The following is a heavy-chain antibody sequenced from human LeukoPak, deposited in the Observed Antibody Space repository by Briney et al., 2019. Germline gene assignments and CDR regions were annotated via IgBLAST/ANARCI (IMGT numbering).Heavy chain of an antibody. CDR2: IYYSGST. J-gene: IGHJ4*02. CDR1: GGSVSSYY. Sequence: SETLSLTCTVSGGSVSSYYWSWIRQPPGKGLEWIGYIYYSGSTNYNPSLKSRVTISVDTSKNQFSLKLSSVTAADTAVYYCARADIVATIFDYWGQGTLVTVSS. D-gene: IGHD5-12*01. V-gene: IGHV4-59*02. CDR3: ARADIVATIFDY.